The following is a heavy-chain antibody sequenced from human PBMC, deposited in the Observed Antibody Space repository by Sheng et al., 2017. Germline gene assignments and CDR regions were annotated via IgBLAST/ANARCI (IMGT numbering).Heavy chain of an antibody. Sequence: QEQLAESGGGVVQPGRSLRLSCAASGFTFSSYGMHWVRQAPGKGLEWVAVIWSDGSNKYYADSVKGRFTISRDNSKNTLYLQMNSLRAEDTAVYYCARDKSPYYFDYWGQGTLVTVSS. CDR1: GFTFSSYG. CDR3: ARDKSPYYFDY. J-gene: IGHJ4*02. V-gene: IGHV3-33*01. CDR2: IWSDGSNK.